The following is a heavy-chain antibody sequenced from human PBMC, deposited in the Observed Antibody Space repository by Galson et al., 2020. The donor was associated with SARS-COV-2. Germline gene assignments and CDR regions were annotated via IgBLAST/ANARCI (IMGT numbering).Heavy chain of an antibody. V-gene: IGHV3-74*01. J-gene: IGHJ4*02. D-gene: IGHD1-26*01. CDR2: INIDGNIT. CDR3: TATRAY. Sequence: GGSLRLSCAASGFTFSTYWMHWVRQAPGKGLVWVSRINIDGNITNYADSVQGRFTISRDNAKNTLFHQMNSLRVEDTAVYYCTATRAYWGQGTLVTVSS. CDR1: GFTFSTYW.